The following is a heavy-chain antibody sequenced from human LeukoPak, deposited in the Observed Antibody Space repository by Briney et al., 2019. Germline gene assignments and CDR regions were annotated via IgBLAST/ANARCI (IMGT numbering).Heavy chain of an antibody. D-gene: IGHD3-9*01. V-gene: IGHV3-7*01. Sequence: GGSLRLSCAASGFTFSSDGMTWVRQARGKGLEWVANINQDGRLKYYVDSVKGLFTISRENANNSLYLQMNSLRAEYTAFYYCARHAAVAYFAILTEEDYWGKGTLVTVSS. CDR1: GFTFSSDG. CDR3: ARHAAVAYFAILTEEDY. J-gene: IGHJ4*02. CDR2: INQDGRLK.